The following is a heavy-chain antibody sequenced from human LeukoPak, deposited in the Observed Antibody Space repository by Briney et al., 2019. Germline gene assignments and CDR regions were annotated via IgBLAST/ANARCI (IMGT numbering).Heavy chain of an antibody. CDR1: GFTFSSYA. V-gene: IGHV3-21*01. CDR3: ARFKYSSPENYYFDY. J-gene: IGHJ4*02. D-gene: IGHD6-6*01. Sequence: PGGSLRLSCAASGFTFSSYAMTWVRQAPGKGLEWVSSISSSSSYIYYADSVKGRFTISRDNAKNSLYLQMNSLRAEDTAVYYCARFKYSSPENYYFDYWGQGTLVTVSS. CDR2: ISSSSSYI.